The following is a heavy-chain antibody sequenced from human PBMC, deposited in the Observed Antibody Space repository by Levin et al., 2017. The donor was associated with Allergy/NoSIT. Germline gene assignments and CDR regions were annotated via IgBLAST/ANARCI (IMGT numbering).Heavy chain of an antibody. CDR1: GFTFSSYS. CDR2: ISSSSSYI. CDR3: ARSDSSSWYLFDP. J-gene: IGHJ5*02. Sequence: ETLSLTCAASGFTFSSYSMNWVRQAPGKGLEWVSSISSSSSYIYYADSVKGRFTISRDNAKNSLYLQMNSLRAEDTAVYYCARSDSSSWYLFDPWGQGTLVTVSS. D-gene: IGHD6-13*01. V-gene: IGHV3-21*01.